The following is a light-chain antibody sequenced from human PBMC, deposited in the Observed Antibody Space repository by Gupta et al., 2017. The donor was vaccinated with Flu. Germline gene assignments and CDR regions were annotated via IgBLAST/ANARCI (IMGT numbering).Light chain of an antibody. J-gene: IGKJ1*01. Sequence: DIQMTQSPSSLSASVGDSVSITCRPGQSVAGFLNWYQLKVGKAPKLLIYATSKLQGGVPSRFSGGGSGTDFTLTISSMQPEDSATYYCQQTYSAPWMFGQGTRVEIK. V-gene: IGKV1-39*01. CDR1: QSVAGF. CDR2: ATS. CDR3: QQTYSAPWM.